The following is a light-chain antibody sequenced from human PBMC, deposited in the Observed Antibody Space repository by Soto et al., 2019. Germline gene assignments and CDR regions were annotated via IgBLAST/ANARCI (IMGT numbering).Light chain of an antibody. CDR2: DAS. CDR1: QSVSSY. Sequence: EIVLTQAPATLSLSPGERATLSCWAGQSVSSYLAWYQQQPDQAPSLLIYDASNRATGIPARFSGSGPGTYVTLPISSLVHEDFSDEYCQRRGNWPFTFGAGTKVYL. V-gene: IGKV3-11*01. CDR3: QRRGNWPFT. J-gene: IGKJ3*01.